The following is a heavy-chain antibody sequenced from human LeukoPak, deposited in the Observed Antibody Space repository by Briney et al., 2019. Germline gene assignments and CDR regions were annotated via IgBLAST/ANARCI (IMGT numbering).Heavy chain of an antibody. V-gene: IGHV3-23*01. CDR3: LRDLNWSLDQ. CDR1: GFTFSDHA. Sequence: GGSLRLSCAASGFTFSDHAMSWVRQTPAKGLESVSSISAGGDRTHYADSVKGRFTISRDNAKNTLYLQMNSLRAEDTAVYYCLRDLNWSLDQWGQGTLVTVSS. J-gene: IGHJ4*02. D-gene: IGHD1-20*01. CDR2: ISAGGDRT.